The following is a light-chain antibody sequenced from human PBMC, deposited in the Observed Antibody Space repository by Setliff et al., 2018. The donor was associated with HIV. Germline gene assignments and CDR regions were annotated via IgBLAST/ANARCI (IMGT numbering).Light chain of an antibody. CDR3: CSYAGGNTYV. CDR1: SSDVGAYNY. Sequence: SALTQPTSVSGSPGQSITISCTGTSSDVGAYNYVSWYQQYPGKAPKVMIYEVTKRPSGVSNRFSGSKSGNTASLTISGLQAEDESDYYCCSYAGGNTYVFGSGTKVTVL. CDR2: EVT. J-gene: IGLJ1*01. V-gene: IGLV2-23*02.